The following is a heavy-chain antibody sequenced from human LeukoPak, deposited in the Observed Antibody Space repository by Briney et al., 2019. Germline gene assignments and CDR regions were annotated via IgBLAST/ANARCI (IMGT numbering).Heavy chain of an antibody. V-gene: IGHV3-48*01. Sequence: HPGGSLRLSCAASGFTFSSYGMHWVRQAPGKGLEWVSYISYSCDTIYYADSVKGRFTVSRDNAKNSMYLQMNSLRAEDTAVYYCARLGIITAAGSNDYWGQGTLVTVSS. CDR2: ISYSCDTI. CDR1: GFTFSSYG. J-gene: IGHJ4*02. D-gene: IGHD6-13*01. CDR3: ARLGIITAAGSNDY.